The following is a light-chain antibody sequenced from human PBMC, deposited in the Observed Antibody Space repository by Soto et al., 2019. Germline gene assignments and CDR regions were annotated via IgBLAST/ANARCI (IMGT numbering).Light chain of an antibody. Sequence: SYVLTQPPSVSVAPGQTARITCGGNNIRSHSVHWYQQKPGQAPVLAVYDDRDRPSGIPERFSGSNSGNTATLTISRVEAGDEADYYCQVWDSSNDHLQWVFGGGTKLTVL. J-gene: IGLJ3*02. CDR1: NIRSHS. CDR2: DDR. V-gene: IGLV3-21*02. CDR3: QVWDSSNDHLQWV.